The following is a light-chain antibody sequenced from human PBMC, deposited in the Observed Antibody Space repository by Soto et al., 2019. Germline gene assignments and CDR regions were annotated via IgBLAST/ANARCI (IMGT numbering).Light chain of an antibody. Sequence: DIVMTQSPDSLAVSLGERATINCRSSQSLLYSSNNKNYLAWYQQMPGQPPKLLIYWASTRESGVPDRFSGSGSWTAFTLTISRLQAEDVATYYCQQYYTPPITFGGGTKVGIK. CDR1: QSLLYSSNNKNY. CDR2: WAS. J-gene: IGKJ4*01. V-gene: IGKV4-1*01. CDR3: QQYYTPPIT.